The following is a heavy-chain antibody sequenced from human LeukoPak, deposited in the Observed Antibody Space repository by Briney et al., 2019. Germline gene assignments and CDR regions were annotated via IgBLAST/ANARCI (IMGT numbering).Heavy chain of an antibody. V-gene: IGHV1-8*01. D-gene: IGHD3-22*01. CDR3: ARGRPESGETYYYDSGGYSSY. CDR2: MNPNSGNT. J-gene: IGHJ4*02. CDR1: GYTFTSYD. Sequence: ASVKVSCKASGYTFTSYDINWVRQATGQGLEWMGWMNPNSGNTGYAQKFQGRVTMTRNTSISTAYMELSSLRSEDTAVYYCARGRPESGETYYYDSGGYSSYWGQGTLVTVSS.